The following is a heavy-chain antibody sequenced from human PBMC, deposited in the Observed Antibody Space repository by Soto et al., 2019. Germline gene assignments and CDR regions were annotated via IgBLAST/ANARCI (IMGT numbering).Heavy chain of an antibody. V-gene: IGHV1-18*01. D-gene: IGHD2-2*01. CDR1: GYTFTSYG. Sequence: ASVKVSCKASGYTFTSYGISWVRQAPGQGLEWMGWISAYNGNTNYAQKLQGRVTMTTDTSTSTAYTELRSLRSDDTAVYYCARERPACPNWFDPWGQGTLVTVSS. CDR3: ARERPACPNWFDP. J-gene: IGHJ5*02. CDR2: ISAYNGNT.